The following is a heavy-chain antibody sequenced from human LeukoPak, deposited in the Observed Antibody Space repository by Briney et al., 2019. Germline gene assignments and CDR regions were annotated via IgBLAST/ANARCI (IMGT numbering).Heavy chain of an antibody. CDR1: GYTFTNHD. J-gene: IGHJ4*02. CDR3: ARGYDSSAYKLPIDS. Sequence: ASVKVSCKASGYTFTNHDIHWVRQAPGQRLEWMGWINPNSGGTNYAQKFQGRVTFTRDTSTSTAYMELSRLRSDDTAVYFCARGYDSSAYKLPIDSWGQGTLVCVSS. V-gene: IGHV1-2*02. CDR2: INPNSGGT. D-gene: IGHD3-22*01.